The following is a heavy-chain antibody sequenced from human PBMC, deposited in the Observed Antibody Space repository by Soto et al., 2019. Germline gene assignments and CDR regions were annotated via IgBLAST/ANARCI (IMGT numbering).Heavy chain of an antibody. V-gene: IGHV4-59*01. CDR3: ARGGSTSSYLDY. CDR1: GGSIRTYY. CDR2: IYYSGST. Sequence: QVQLQESGPGLVKPSETLSLTCTVSGGSIRTYYWNWFRQPPGKGLQWIGYIYYSGSTNYNPSLKSRVTISVDTSKNQFSLKLSSVTAADTAVYYCARGGSTSSYLDYWGQGTLVTVSS. J-gene: IGHJ4*02. D-gene: IGHD2-2*01.